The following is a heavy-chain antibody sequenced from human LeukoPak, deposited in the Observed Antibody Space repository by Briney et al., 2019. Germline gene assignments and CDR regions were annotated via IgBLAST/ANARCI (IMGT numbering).Heavy chain of an antibody. D-gene: IGHD3-22*01. Sequence: PGGSLRLSCAASGFTFSSYAMSWVRQAPGKGLEWVSAISNSGGSTYYSDSGKGRFTISRDNSKNTLYLQMNSLRAEDTAVYYCAKSPIAYDSSGYGCFDYWGQGTLVTVSS. CDR1: GFTFSSYA. CDR2: ISNSGGST. J-gene: IGHJ4*02. CDR3: AKSPIAYDSSGYGCFDY. V-gene: IGHV3-23*01.